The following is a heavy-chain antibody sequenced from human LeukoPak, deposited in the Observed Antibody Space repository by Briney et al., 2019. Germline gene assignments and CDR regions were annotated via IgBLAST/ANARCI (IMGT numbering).Heavy chain of an antibody. CDR1: GDTFTKYA. CDR2: IIPAFGAS. Sequence: SVKVSCKASGDTFTKYAISWVRQAPGQGLEWMGGIIPAFGASTYAQTLQGRVTLTADKSTDTVYMELSSLRSEDTAIYYCARGREQWVAFDFWGQGTLVTVSS. J-gene: IGHJ4*02. D-gene: IGHD1/OR15-1a*01. V-gene: IGHV1-69*06. CDR3: ARGREQWVAFDF.